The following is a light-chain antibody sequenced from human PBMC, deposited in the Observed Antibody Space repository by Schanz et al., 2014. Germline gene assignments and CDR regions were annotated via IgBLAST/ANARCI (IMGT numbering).Light chain of an antibody. CDR3: CSYAGSDSWV. J-gene: IGLJ2*01. Sequence: QSALTHPASVSGSPGQSITISCTGTSSDVGNYNLVSWYQQDAGKAPKLIIYEGTKRPSGVSNRFSGSESGNTASLTISGLQAEDEAGYYCCSYAGSDSWVFGGGTKLTVL. V-gene: IGLV2-23*01. CDR1: SSDVGNYNL. CDR2: EGT.